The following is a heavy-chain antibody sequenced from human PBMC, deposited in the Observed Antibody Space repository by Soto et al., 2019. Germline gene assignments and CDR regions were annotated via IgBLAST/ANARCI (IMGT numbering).Heavy chain of an antibody. Sequence: QVQVQESGPGLVKPSETLSLTCTVSGVSVTSAGYHLTWIRQPPGKGLEWIGQTGSTNYNPSLKSRNTISVDTSKNQFSRNLSSVTSADTAIYYCGVYKAGSGGNGYCGQGTLVTISS. CDR3: GVYKAGSGGNGY. D-gene: IGHD6-19*01. CDR1: GVSVTSAGYH. V-gene: IGHV4-61*08. CDR2: QTGST. J-gene: IGHJ4*02.